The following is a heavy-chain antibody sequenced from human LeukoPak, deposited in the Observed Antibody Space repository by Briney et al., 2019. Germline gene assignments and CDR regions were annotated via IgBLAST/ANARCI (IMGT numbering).Heavy chain of an antibody. CDR3: AREREELLWFGEPRGWFDP. V-gene: IGHV1-2*02. CDR1: GYTFTGYY. CDR2: ISPNSGGT. Sequence: ASVKVSCKASGYTFTGYYMHWVRQAPGQGLEWVGWISPNSGGTNYAQKFQGRVTMTRDTSISTAYMELSRLRSDDTAVYYCAREREELLWFGEPRGWFDPWGQGTLVTVSS. D-gene: IGHD3-10*01. J-gene: IGHJ5*02.